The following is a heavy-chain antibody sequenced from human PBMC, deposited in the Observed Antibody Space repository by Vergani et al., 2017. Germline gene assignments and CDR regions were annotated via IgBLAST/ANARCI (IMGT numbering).Heavy chain of an antibody. CDR2: ISYDGSNK. J-gene: IGHJ4*02. V-gene: IGHV3-30*18. CDR3: AKEDRPGIAVAGTLAGPKNRPYFDY. D-gene: IGHD6-19*01. Sequence: QVQLVESGGGVVQPGRSLRLSCAASGFTFSSYGMHWVRQAPGKGLEWVAVISYDGSNKYYADSVKGRFTISRDNSKNTLYLQMNSLRAEDTAVYYCAKEDRPGIAVAGTLAGPKNRPYFDYWGQGTLVTVSS. CDR1: GFTFSSYG.